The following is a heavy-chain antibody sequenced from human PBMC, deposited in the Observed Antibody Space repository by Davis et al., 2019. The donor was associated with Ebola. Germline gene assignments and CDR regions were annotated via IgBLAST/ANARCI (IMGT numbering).Heavy chain of an antibody. J-gene: IGHJ6*02. Sequence: PGGSLRLSCAASGFNFDDYGMTWVRQPPGKGLEWVSGINWNGGSTGYADSVKGRFTISRDNAKNTLYLQMNSLRAEDTAVYYCARDRGANSGDILTGPHYYGMDVWGQGTTVTVSS. CDR3: ARDRGANSGDILTGPHYYGMDV. CDR2: INWNGGST. D-gene: IGHD3-9*01. CDR1: GFNFDDYG. V-gene: IGHV3-20*04.